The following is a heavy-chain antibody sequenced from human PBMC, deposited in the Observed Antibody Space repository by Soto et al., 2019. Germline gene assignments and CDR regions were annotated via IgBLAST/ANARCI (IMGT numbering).Heavy chain of an antibody. Sequence: GVSLRLSFVVSGFTFNSYEMNWVRQAPGKGLEWIAYNSAGGSRIHYADSVKGRFTIPRDNAKNALFLQTSRVRGEDTDVYYCARDYSSGDFDYWGKGSLVPVSS. CDR1: GFTFNSYE. V-gene: IGHV3-48*03. CDR2: NSAGGSRI. J-gene: IGHJ4*02. D-gene: IGHD2-15*01. CDR3: ARDYSSGDFDY.